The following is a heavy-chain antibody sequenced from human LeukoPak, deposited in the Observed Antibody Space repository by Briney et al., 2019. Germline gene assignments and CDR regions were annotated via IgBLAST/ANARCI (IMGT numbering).Heavy chain of an antibody. CDR3: TTDWGIVGATTLGY. CDR2: IKQDGSEK. D-gene: IGHD1-26*01. Sequence: GGSLRLSCAASGFTFSSYWMSWVRQAPGKGLEWVANIKQDGSEKYYVDSVKGRFTISRDNAKNSLYLQMNSLKTEDTAVYYCTTDWGIVGATTLGYWGQGTLVTVSS. CDR1: GFTFSSYW. J-gene: IGHJ4*02. V-gene: IGHV3-7*03.